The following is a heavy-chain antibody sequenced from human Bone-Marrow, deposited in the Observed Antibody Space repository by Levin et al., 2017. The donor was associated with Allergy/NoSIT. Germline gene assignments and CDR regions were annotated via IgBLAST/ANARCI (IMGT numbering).Heavy chain of an antibody. D-gene: IGHD2-15*01. J-gene: IGHJ3*02. V-gene: IGHV7-4-1*02. CDR1: GYTFTSYD. CDR3: ASVVAATHDAFDI. Sequence: GESLKISCKASGYTFTSYDMNWVRQAPGQGLEWMGWINTNTGNPTYAQGFTGRFAFSLDTSVSTAYLQISSLKAEDTAVYYCASVVAATHDAFDIWGQGTLVTVSS. CDR2: INTNTGNP.